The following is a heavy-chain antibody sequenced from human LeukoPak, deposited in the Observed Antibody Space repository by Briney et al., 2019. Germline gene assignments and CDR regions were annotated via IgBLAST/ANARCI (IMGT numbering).Heavy chain of an antibody. CDR3: ATRSYYDFWSGYAWFDY. CDR2: INHSGST. CDR1: GGSFSGYY. D-gene: IGHD3-3*01. Sequence: PSETLSLTCAVYGGSFSGYYWSWIRQPPGKGLEWIGEINHSGSTNYNPSLKSRVTISVDTSKDQFSLKLSSVTAADTAVYYSATRSYYDFWSGYAWFDYWGQGTLVTVSS. V-gene: IGHV4-34*01. J-gene: IGHJ4*02.